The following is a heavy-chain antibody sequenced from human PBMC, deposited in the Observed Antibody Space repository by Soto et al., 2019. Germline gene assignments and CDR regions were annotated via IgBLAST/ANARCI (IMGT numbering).Heavy chain of an antibody. CDR2: ISAYNGNT. D-gene: IGHD2-2*01. CDR3: AREGYCSSTSCSHYYYYYGMDV. Sequence: ASVKVSFKASGYTFTSYGISWARQAPGQGLEWMGWISAYNGNTNYAQKLQGRVTMTTDTSTSTAYMELRSLRSDDTAVYYCAREGYCSSTSCSHYYYYYGMDVWGQGTTVTVSS. V-gene: IGHV1-18*01. CDR1: GYTFTSYG. J-gene: IGHJ6*02.